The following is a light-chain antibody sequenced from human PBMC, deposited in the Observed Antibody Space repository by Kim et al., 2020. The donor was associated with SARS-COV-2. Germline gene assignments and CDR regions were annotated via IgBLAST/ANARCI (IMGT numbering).Light chain of an antibody. CDR1: QSVSSN. CDR2: GAS. V-gene: IGKV3-15*01. J-gene: IGKJ4*01. CDR3: QQYNNWPPAT. Sequence: EIVMTQSPATLSVSPGERATLSCRASQSVSSNLAWYQQKPGQAPRLLSYGASTRATGIPARFSGSGSGTEFTLTISSLQSEDFAVYYCQQYNNWPPATFGGGTKVDIK.